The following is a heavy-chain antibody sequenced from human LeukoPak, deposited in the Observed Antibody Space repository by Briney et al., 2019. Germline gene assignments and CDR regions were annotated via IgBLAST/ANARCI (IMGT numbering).Heavy chain of an antibody. Sequence: GGSLRLSCAASGFTFRNCGMHWVRQAPGKGLEWVAVISYDGSNKYYADSVKGRFTISRDNSKNTLYLQMNSLRAEDTAVYYCAKDREWLSNWLDPWGQGTLVTVSS. CDR3: AKDREWLSNWLDP. CDR1: GFTFRNCG. V-gene: IGHV3-30*18. J-gene: IGHJ5*02. CDR2: ISYDGSNK. D-gene: IGHD3-3*01.